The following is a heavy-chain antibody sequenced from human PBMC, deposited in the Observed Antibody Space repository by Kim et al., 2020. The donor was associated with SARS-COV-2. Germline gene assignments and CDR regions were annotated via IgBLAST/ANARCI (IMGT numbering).Heavy chain of an antibody. CDR1: GYTFTSYY. V-gene: IGHV1-46*01. CDR3: SRNRLPMVRGAPDY. CDR2: INPSNDAT. D-gene: IGHD3-10*01. J-gene: IGHJ4*02. Sequence: ASVKVSCKASGYTFTSYYVHWVRQAPGQGLEWMGIINPSNDATTYAQKFQGRVTLTRDTSTSTVYMELSSLISDDTALYYRSRNRLPMVRGAPDYWGQGT.